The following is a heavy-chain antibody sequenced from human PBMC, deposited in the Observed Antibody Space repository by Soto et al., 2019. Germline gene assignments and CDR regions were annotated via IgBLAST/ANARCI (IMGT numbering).Heavy chain of an antibody. V-gene: IGHV3-48*02. CDR3: ARSEGFTFDY. CDR1: GFTFSSYS. CDR2: ISSSSSTI. Sequence: PGGSLRLSCAASGFTFSSYSMNWVRQAPGKGLEWVSYISSSSSTIYYADSVKGRFTISRDNAKNPLYLQMNSLRDEDTAVYYCARSEGFTFDYWGQGTLVTVSS. J-gene: IGHJ4*02. D-gene: IGHD3-10*01.